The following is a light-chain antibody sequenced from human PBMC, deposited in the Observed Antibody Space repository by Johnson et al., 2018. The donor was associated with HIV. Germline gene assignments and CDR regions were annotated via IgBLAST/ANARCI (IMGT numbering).Light chain of an antibody. V-gene: IGLV1-51*02. CDR1: SSNIGNNY. CDR3: GTWDSSLSALYV. CDR2: ENN. J-gene: IGLJ1*01. Sequence: QSVLTQPPSVSAAPGQKVTISCSGSSSNIGNNYVSWYQQLPGTAPKLLIYENNKRPSGIPDRFSGSKSGTSATLGIPGLQPGDEADYYCGTWDSSLSALYVFGTGTKVTFL.